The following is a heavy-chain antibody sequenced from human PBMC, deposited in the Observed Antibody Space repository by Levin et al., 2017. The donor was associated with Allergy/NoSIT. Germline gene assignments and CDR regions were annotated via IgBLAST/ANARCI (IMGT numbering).Heavy chain of an antibody. CDR2: ISAYNGNT. CDR3: ARLGGYDYWSGYYYYYGMDV. Sequence: ASVKVSCKASGYTFTSYGISWVRQAPGQGLEWMGWISAYNGNTNYAEKFQGRLTMTTDTSTTTAYMELKSLRSDDTDVYYCARLGGYDYWSGYYYYYGMDVWGQGTTVTVSS. D-gene: IGHD3-3*01. CDR1: GYTFTSYG. J-gene: IGHJ6*02. V-gene: IGHV1-18*01.